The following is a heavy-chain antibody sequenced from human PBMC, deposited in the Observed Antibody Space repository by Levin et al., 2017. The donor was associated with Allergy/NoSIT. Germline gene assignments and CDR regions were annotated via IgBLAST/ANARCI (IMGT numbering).Heavy chain of an antibody. CDR3: ARLSIVGAMEVGYYGMDV. V-gene: IGHV1-69*13. CDR1: GGTFSSYA. D-gene: IGHD1-26*01. J-gene: IGHJ6*02. CDR2: IIPIFGTA. Sequence: SVKVSCKASGGTFSSYAISWVRQAPGQGLEWMGGIIPIFGTANYAQKFQGRVTITADESTSTAYMELSSLRSEDTAVYYCARLSIVGAMEVGYYGMDVWGQGTTVTVSS.